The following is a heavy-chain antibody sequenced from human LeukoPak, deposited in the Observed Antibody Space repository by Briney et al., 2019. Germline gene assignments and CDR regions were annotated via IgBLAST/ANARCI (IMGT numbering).Heavy chain of an antibody. V-gene: IGHV3-7*01. Sequence: PGGSLRLSCAASGFTFSAYWMSWVRQAPGKELLGVVKIDEPGSEEYYVDSVKGRFTISRDNAKNSLYLQMNSLRAEDTAVYYCARDPDVGTADYWGQGTLVTVS. D-gene: IGHD1-7*01. CDR1: GFTFSAYW. CDR2: IDEPGSEE. J-gene: IGHJ4*02. CDR3: ARDPDVGTADY.